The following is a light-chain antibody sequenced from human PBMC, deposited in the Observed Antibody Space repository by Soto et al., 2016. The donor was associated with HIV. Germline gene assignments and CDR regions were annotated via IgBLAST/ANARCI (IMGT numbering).Light chain of an antibody. CDR3: QQYDTSPRT. CDR1: RDISNY. J-gene: IGKJ3*01. CDR2: DAS. V-gene: IGKV1-33*01. Sequence: IQMTQSPSSLSASVGDRVTITCQASRDISNYLNWYQQKSGKAPKLLIYDASNLETGVPSRFSGNGSGTNFTLTISSLQPDDFAAYYCQQYDTSPRTFGPGTTVDVK.